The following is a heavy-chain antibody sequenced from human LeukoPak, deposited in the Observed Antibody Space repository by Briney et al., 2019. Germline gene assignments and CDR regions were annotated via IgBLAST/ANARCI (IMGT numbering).Heavy chain of an antibody. Sequence: GGSLRLSCAASGFTFSSYWMTWVRQAPGKGLEWVANIKQDESEKYYVDSVKGRFTISRDNAKSSLYLQMNSLRTEDTAVYYCARVLVYSYGSEYNMDVWGKGTTVTVSS. CDR2: IKQDESEK. V-gene: IGHV3-7*01. CDR3: ARVLVYSYGSEYNMDV. D-gene: IGHD5-18*01. J-gene: IGHJ6*03. CDR1: GFTFSSYW.